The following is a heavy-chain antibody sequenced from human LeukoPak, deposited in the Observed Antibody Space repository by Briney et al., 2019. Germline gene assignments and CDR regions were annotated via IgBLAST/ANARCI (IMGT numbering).Heavy chain of an antibody. CDR3: TRYVGYCSSTSCYPFDY. J-gene: IGHJ4*02. Sequence: GGSLRPSCAASGLTFGGSAMHWVSQASGKGMEWVGRVRSKANSYMTANAASVNGRFPISRDDSKNTAYLQMNSLKTEDTAVYYCTRYVGYCSSTSCYPFDYWGQGTLVTVSS. V-gene: IGHV3-73*01. D-gene: IGHD2-2*03. CDR2: VRSKANSYMT. CDR1: GLTFGGSA.